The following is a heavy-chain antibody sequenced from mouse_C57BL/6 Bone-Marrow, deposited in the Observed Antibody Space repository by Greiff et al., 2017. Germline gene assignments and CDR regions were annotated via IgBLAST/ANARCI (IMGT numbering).Heavy chain of an antibody. J-gene: IGHJ2*01. CDR3: ASYYGSRGNY. CDR1: GFTFTSYG. CDR2: ISRRSGNT. V-gene: IGHV1-81*01. Sequence: VQLQQSGAELARPGASVKLSCTASGFTFTSYGISWVKQRTGQGLEWIGEISRRSGNTYYNEKVKGQATLTADNATSTAYMELRSLTSEDTAVYFCASYYGSRGNYWGQGTTLTVSS. D-gene: IGHD1-1*01.